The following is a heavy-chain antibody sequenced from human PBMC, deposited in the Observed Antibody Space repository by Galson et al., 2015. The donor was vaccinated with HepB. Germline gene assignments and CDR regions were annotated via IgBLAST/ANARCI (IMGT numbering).Heavy chain of an antibody. CDR3: ARGYYDLWRCYYLGLSY. V-gene: IGHV1-2*06. CDR2: INPNSGGT. J-gene: IGHJ4*02. CDR1: GYTFTVYD. Sequence: SVKVSCKASGYTFTVYDMHWVRQAPGQGLEWMGRINPNSGGTNYAQKFQGRVTMTRHTSISTAYMELSRLRSDDTAVYCCARGYYDLWRCYYLGLSYWGQATLVTLSS. D-gene: IGHD3-3*01.